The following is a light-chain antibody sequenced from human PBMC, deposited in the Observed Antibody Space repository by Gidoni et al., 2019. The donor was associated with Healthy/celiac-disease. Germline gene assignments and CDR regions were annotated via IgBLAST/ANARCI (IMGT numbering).Light chain of an antibody. CDR2: WAS. J-gene: IGKJ5*01. V-gene: IGKV4-1*01. Sequence: DLVMTQSPDSLAVSLGERATINCKSSQSVLYSSNNKNYLAWYQQKPGQPPKLLIYWASTRESGVPDRFSGSGSGTDFTLTISSLQAEDVAVYYCQQDYSTPITFGQGTRLEIK. CDR3: QQDYSTPIT. CDR1: QSVLYSSNNKNY.